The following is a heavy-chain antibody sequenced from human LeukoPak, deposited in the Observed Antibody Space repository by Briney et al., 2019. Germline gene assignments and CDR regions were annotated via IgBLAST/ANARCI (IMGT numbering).Heavy chain of an antibody. CDR1: GFTFSNAW. CDR3: ARAVPYGAKEYPMVRGVIPSG. V-gene: IGHV3-15*01. CDR2: IKSKTDGGTT. D-gene: IGHD3-10*01. Sequence: GGSLRLSCAASGFTFSNAWMSWVRQAPGKGLEWVGRIKSKTDGGTTDYAAPAKGRFTISRDDSKNTLYLQMNSLKTEDTAVYYCARAVPYGAKEYPMVRGVIPSGWGQGTLVTVSS. J-gene: IGHJ4*02.